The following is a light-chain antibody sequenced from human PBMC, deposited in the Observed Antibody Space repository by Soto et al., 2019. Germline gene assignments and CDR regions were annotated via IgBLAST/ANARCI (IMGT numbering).Light chain of an antibody. CDR1: LTTSIF. CDR3: QQSFTAPPT. Sequence: DNLLTQSPSSLSAYLGDRVIITCRASLTTSIFLNWYQHKPGKAPRLLIFAASNLQSGVPSRFSGSGSGTDFTLTISSLQAEDFATYYCQQSFTAPPTFGQGTTVE. V-gene: IGKV1-39*01. J-gene: IGKJ1*01. CDR2: AAS.